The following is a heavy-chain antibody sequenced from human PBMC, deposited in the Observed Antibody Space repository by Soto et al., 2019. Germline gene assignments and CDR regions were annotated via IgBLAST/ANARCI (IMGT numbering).Heavy chain of an antibody. CDR1: GGSISSSSYY. CDR2: IYYSGST. Sequence: PSETLSLTCTVSGGSISSSSYYWGWIRQPPGKGLEWIGSIYYSGSTYYNPSLKSRVTISVDTSKNQFSLKLSSLTAADTAVYYCARRGFDWYYYYGMDVWGQGTTVTVS. CDR3: ARRGFDWYYYYGMDV. D-gene: IGHD3-9*01. J-gene: IGHJ6*02. V-gene: IGHV4-39*01.